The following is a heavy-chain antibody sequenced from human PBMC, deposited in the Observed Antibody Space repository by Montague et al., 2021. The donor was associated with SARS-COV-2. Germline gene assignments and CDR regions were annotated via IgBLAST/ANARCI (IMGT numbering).Heavy chain of an antibody. Sequence: SVRVSCKASGYTFTSYGISWVRQAPGQGLEWMEWISAYNGNTNYAQKLQGRVTMTTDTSTSTAYMELRRLRSADTAVYYCASSVAGTGAFDIWGQGTMVTVSS. D-gene: IGHD6-19*01. V-gene: IGHV1-18*01. CDR2: ISAYNGNT. J-gene: IGHJ3*02. CDR1: GYTFTSYG. CDR3: ASSVAGTGAFDI.